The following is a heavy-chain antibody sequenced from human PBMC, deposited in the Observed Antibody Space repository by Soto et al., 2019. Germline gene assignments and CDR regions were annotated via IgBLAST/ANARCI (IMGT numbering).Heavy chain of an antibody. D-gene: IGHD1-1*01. CDR1: GFSLTTSPMG. CDR2: IYWDNDK. CDR3: AHRLGGFTWNDGYLDY. J-gene: IGHJ4*02. V-gene: IGHV2-5*02. Sequence: QITLKESGPTLVEPTETLTLTCSFYGFSLTTSPMGVGWIRQPPGKALEWLAVIYWDNDKRYNPSLRSRLTITKDTSKKQVVLTMTYMEPADTATYYCAHRLGGFTWNDGYLDYWGQGTLVTVSS.